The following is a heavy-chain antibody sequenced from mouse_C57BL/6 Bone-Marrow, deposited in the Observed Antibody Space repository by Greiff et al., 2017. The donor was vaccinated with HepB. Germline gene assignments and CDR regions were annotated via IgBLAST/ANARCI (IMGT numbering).Heavy chain of an antibody. J-gene: IGHJ1*03. D-gene: IGHD1-1*01. CDR1: GYAFTNYL. CDR3: ARSATDWYFDV. Sequence: QVQLQQSGAELVRPGTSVKVSCKASGYAFTNYLIEWVKQRPGQGLEWIGVINPGSGGTNYNEKFKGKATLTADKSSSTAYMQLSSLASEDSAVDFCARSATDWYFDVWGTGTTVTVSS. CDR2: INPGSGGT. V-gene: IGHV1-54*01.